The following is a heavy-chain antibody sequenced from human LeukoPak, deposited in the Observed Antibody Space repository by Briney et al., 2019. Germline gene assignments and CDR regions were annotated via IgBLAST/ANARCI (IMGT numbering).Heavy chain of an antibody. V-gene: IGHV4-39*01. Sequence: KPSETLSLTCSVSGGAITSNGYYWGWLRQSPGQGLEWIGNIQNSATFYYNPSLQSRVTISVDMSKNQFSLKLSSVTAADTAVYYCARLLGYCSDFNCPAWGSWGLGTLVTVSS. CDR2: IQNSATF. CDR3: ARLLGYCSDFNCPAWGS. CDR1: GGAITSNGYY. D-gene: IGHD2-15*01. J-gene: IGHJ4*02.